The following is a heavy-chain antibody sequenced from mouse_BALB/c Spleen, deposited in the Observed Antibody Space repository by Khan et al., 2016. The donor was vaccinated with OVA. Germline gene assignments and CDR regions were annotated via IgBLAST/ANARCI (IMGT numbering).Heavy chain of an antibody. J-gene: IGHJ2*01. CDR2: ISYSGST. CDR1: GYSITSGYV. CDR3: ARTARIKY. D-gene: IGHD1-2*01. V-gene: IGHV3-1*02. Sequence: EVQLQESGPGLVKPSQSLSLTCTVTGYSITSGYVWYLIRQFPGNILECMGYISYSGSTNYNPSLKSRISIPRDTSKNQSFLQLNSVTTEDTATYYCARTARIKYWGQGTTLTVSS.